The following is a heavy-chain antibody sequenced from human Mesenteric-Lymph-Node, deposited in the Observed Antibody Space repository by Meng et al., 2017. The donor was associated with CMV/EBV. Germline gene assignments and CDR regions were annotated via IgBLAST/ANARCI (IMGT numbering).Heavy chain of an antibody. J-gene: IGHJ4*02. V-gene: IGHV1-69*05. Sequence: SVKVSCKASGGTFSSYAISWVRQAPGQGLEWMGGIIPIFGTANYAQKFQGRVTITTDESTSTAYMELRSLRSDDTAVYYCAWVGDGYNYYWGQGTLVTVSS. CDR2: IIPIFGTA. D-gene: IGHD5-24*01. CDR1: GGTFSSYA. CDR3: AWVGDGYNYY.